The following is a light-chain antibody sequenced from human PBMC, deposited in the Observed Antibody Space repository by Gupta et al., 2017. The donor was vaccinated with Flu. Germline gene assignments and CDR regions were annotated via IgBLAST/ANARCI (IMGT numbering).Light chain of an antibody. CDR1: QGISSW. Sequence: SPSSVSASVGDRVTIPCRASQGISSWLGWYQQKPGQAPKLLIYAASRLQRGVPSRYSGSGSGKDFTLTISSLQPEDFATYYWQQDNSFPTFGGGTKVEIK. J-gene: IGKJ4*01. CDR2: AAS. CDR3: QQDNSFPT. V-gene: IGKV1D-12*01.